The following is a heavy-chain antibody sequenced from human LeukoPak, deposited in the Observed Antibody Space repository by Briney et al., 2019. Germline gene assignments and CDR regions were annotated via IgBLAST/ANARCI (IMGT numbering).Heavy chain of an antibody. CDR3: ARDGHIAAELFDY. CDR1: GYTFTSYG. CDR2: ISAYNANT. V-gene: IGHV1-18*01. J-gene: IGHJ4*02. Sequence: GASVKVSCKTSGYTFTSYGISWVRQAPGQGLEWMGWISAYNANTNYAQNLQGRVTMTTVTSTTTAYMELRSLRSDDTAVYYCARDGHIAAELFDYWGQGTLVTVSS. D-gene: IGHD6-25*01.